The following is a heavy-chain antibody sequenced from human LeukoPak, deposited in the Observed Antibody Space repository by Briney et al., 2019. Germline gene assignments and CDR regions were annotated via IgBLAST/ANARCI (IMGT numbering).Heavy chain of an antibody. D-gene: IGHD6-19*01. CDR3: ARRVYSSGWYEGVGYFDY. CDR1: GGSISSSSYY. J-gene: IGHJ4*02. CDR2: IYYSGST. V-gene: IGHV4-39*01. Sequence: SQTLSLTCTVSGGSISSSSYYWGWIRQPPGKGLEWSESIYYSGSTYYNPSLKSRVTISVDTSKNQFSLKLSSVTAADTAVYYCARRVYSSGWYEGVGYFDYWGQGTLVTVSS.